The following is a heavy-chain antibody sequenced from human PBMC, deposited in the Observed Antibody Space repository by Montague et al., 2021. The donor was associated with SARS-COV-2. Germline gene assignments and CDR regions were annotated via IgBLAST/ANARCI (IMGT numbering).Heavy chain of an antibody. J-gene: IGHJ3*02. CDR1: GGSINSYY. CDR2: IYNRGTA. V-gene: IGHV4-59*01. D-gene: IGHD3-16*01. Sequence: SETLSLTCTVSGGSINSYYWTWIRQPPGKGLEWIGSIYNRGTAKYNPSLKSRVTVSLDTSKDQFSLRLNSVTAADTAVYYCARADLGPAPTAFDNWGPGTMVTVSS. CDR3: ARADLGPAPTAFDN.